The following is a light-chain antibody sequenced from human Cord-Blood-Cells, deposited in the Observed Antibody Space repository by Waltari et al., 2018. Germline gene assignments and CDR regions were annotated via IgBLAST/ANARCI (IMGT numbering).Light chain of an antibody. J-gene: IGLJ3*02. CDR3: CSYAGSSTWV. Sequence: QSALTQPASVSGSPGQSITISCTGTSSDVGSYNLVSWYQQHPGKAPKHMIYEGSKRPSGFSNRFSGSKSGNTASLTISVLQAEDEADYYCCSYAGSSTWVFGGGTKLTVL. V-gene: IGLV2-23*01. CDR1: SSDVGSYNL. CDR2: EGS.